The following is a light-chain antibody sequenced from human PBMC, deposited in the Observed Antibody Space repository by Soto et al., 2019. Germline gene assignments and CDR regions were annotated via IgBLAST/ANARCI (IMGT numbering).Light chain of an antibody. CDR3: QQRSNWPPYT. V-gene: IGKV3-11*01. CDR1: QSVSSY. Sequence: EIVLTQSPATLSLSPGERATLSCRASQSVSSYLAWYQQKPGQAPRLLIYDASTRATGIPARFSGSRSGTDFTLTISSLEPEDFAVYYCQQRSNWPPYTFGQGTKLEIK. J-gene: IGKJ2*01. CDR2: DAS.